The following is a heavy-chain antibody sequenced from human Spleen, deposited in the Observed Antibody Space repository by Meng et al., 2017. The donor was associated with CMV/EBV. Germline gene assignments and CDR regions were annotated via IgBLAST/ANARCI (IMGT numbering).Heavy chain of an antibody. V-gene: IGHV4-34*01. J-gene: IGHJ5*02. CDR2: IKDIRST. CDR3: ARGRITGTTMLGWFDP. CDR1: RGSCSGHY. Sequence: CRGSCSGHYWSWIRQPPGKELEGIGEIKDIRSTNYNPSLKSRVNISVDTSKNQFSLRLSSVTAADTAVYYCARGRITGTTMLGWFDPWGQGTLVTVSS. D-gene: IGHD1-7*01.